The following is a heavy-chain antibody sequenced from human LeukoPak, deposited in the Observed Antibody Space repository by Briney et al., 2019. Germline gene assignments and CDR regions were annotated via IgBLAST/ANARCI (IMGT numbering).Heavy chain of an antibody. CDR2: IYYSGST. D-gene: IGHD1-26*01. CDR1: GDSISSSSYY. CDR3: ARDGGSYSYRDAFDI. Sequence: SETLSLTCTVSGDSISSSSYYWGWIRQPPGKGLEWIGSIYYSGSTYYNPPLKSRVTISVDTSKNQFSLKLSSVTAADTAVYYCARDGGSYSYRDAFDIWGQGTMVTVSS. J-gene: IGHJ3*02. V-gene: IGHV4-39*02.